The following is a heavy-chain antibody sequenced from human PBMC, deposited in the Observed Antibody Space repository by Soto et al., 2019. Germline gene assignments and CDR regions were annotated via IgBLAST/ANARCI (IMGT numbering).Heavy chain of an antibody. J-gene: IGHJ4*02. Sequence: QVQLVQSGAEVKKPGASVKVSCKASGYSFATYGFSWVRQAPGQGLECVGWLSAHNGDTHYSQKFQGRVTLTTDTSTNTGYMGLRSLTSDDTAVYFCATEPIYYNDGSGYYPLGHWGQGTLVTVSS. CDR3: ATEPIYYNDGSGYYPLGH. CDR2: LSAHNGDT. V-gene: IGHV1-18*04. CDR1: GYSFATYG. D-gene: IGHD3-22*01.